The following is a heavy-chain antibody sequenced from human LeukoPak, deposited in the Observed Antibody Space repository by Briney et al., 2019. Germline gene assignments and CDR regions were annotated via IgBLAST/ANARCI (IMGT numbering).Heavy chain of an antibody. CDR2: ISSSSSYI. CDR3: ARAGNGDLNY. CDR1: GFTFSTYS. Sequence: GGPLRLSCAASGFTFSTYSMKWVGQAPGKGLEWVSSISSSSSYIYYADSVKGRFTISRDNAKNSLYLQMNRLRAEDTAVYYCARAGNGDLNYWGQGTLVTVSS. V-gene: IGHV3-21*01. J-gene: IGHJ4*02. D-gene: IGHD4-17*01.